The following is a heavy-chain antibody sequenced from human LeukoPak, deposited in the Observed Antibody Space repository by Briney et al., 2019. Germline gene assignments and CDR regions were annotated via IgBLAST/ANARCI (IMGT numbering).Heavy chain of an antibody. V-gene: IGHV1-58*02. CDR3: AAAPIEMQQRGSDY. CDR1: GFTFTNSA. D-gene: IGHD5-24*01. CDR2: IVVASGNT. Sequence: GTSVKVSCKASGFTFTNSAMQWVRQARGQRLEWIGWIVVASGNTKYAQKFQERVTITRDMSTSTAYMELSSLRPEDTAVYYCAAAPIEMQQRGSDYWGQGTLVTVSS. J-gene: IGHJ4*02.